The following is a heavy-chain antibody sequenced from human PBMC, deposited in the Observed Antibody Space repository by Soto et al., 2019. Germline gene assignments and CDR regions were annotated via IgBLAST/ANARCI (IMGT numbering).Heavy chain of an antibody. CDR1: GGTFSSYA. CDR3: ASPQGREGYSSSWYGTFPFDY. D-gene: IGHD6-13*01. Sequence: ASVKVSCKASGGTFSSYAISWVRQAPGQGLEWMGGIIPIFGTANYAQKFQGRVTITADESTSTAYMELSSLRSEDTAVYYCASPQGREGYSSSWYGTFPFDYWGQGTLVTVSS. J-gene: IGHJ4*02. V-gene: IGHV1-69*01. CDR2: IIPIFGTA.